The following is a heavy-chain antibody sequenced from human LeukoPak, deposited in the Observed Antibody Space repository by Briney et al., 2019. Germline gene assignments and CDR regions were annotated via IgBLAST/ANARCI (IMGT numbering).Heavy chain of an antibody. CDR3: ARGLLGYCSSTSCYAFDY. J-gene: IGHJ4*02. D-gene: IGHD2-2*01. CDR1: GFTFSDYY. V-gene: IGHV3-11*04. CDR2: ISSSGSTI. Sequence: GGSLRLSCAASGFTFSDYYMSWIRQAPGKGLEWVSYISSSGSTIYYADSVKGRFTISRGNAKNSLYLQMNSLRVEDTAVYYCARGLLGYCSSTSCYAFDYWGQGTLVTVSS.